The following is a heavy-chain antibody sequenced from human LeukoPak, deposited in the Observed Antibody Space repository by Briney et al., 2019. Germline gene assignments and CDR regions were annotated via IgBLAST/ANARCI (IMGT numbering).Heavy chain of an antibody. D-gene: IGHD6-13*01. J-gene: IGHJ4*02. Sequence: ASVNVSCTASGYTFTSYGISWVRQAPGQGLEWMGWINPNSGGTNYAQKFQGRVTMTRDTSISTAYMELSRLRSDDTAVYYCARVPYSSSWYRSPHFDYWGQGTLVAVSS. CDR2: INPNSGGT. CDR1: GYTFTSYG. CDR3: ARVPYSSSWYRSPHFDY. V-gene: IGHV1-2*02.